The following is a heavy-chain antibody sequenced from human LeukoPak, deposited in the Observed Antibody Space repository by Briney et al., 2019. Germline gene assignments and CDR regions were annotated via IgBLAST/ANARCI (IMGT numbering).Heavy chain of an antibody. CDR2: IIPIFGTA. J-gene: IGHJ4*02. V-gene: IGHV1-69*13. CDR3: ASPPYYYDSSGYYPD. Sequence: SVKVSCKASGYTFTNYGFSWVRQAPGQGLEWMGGIIPIFGTANYAQKFQGRVTITADESTSTAYMELSSLRSEDTAVYYCASPPYYYDSSGYYPDWGQGTLVTVSS. D-gene: IGHD3-22*01. CDR1: GYTFTNYG.